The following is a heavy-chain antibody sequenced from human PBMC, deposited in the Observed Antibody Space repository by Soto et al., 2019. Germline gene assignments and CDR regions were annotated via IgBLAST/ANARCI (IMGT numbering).Heavy chain of an antibody. J-gene: IGHJ4*02. D-gene: IGHD2-15*01. V-gene: IGHV3-48*03. CDR2: ISSTGSGT. CDR1: GFTFSSYE. Sequence: EMQLVESGGGLVQPGGSLRLSCAASGFTFSSYEMHWVRQAPGKGLEWVSYISSTGSGTLYADSVRGRFTMSRDNTKNTFTLQMSGLRAGDTAVYYCVRDLHEPVATDAARVANWGQGTQVTVSS. CDR3: VRDLHEPVATDAARVAN.